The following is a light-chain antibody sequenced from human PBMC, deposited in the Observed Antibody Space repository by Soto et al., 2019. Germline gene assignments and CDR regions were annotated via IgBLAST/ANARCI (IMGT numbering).Light chain of an antibody. CDR1: QDISNY. V-gene: IGKV1-33*01. Sequence: DIQMTQSPSSLSASVGDRVTITCQASQDISNYLNWYQQKPGKAPKLLIYDASTLETGVPSRFSGSGSGTDYTXTXXXXXXXXXXXXXXXXXXXLPXTFGPGTEVDIK. J-gene: IGKJ3*01. CDR3: XXXXXLPXT. CDR2: DAS.